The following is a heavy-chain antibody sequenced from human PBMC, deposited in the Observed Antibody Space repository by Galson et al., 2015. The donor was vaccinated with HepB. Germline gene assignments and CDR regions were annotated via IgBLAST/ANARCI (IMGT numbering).Heavy chain of an antibody. Sequence: SVKVSCKASGGTFSSYTISWVRQAPGQGLEWMGRIIPILGIANYAQKFQGRVTITADKSTSTAYMELSSLRSEDTAVYYCARASPGKLTTNWFDPWGQGTLVTVSS. J-gene: IGHJ5*02. D-gene: IGHD1/OR15-1a*01. V-gene: IGHV1-69*02. CDR2: IIPILGIA. CDR3: ARASPGKLTTNWFDP. CDR1: GGTFSSYT.